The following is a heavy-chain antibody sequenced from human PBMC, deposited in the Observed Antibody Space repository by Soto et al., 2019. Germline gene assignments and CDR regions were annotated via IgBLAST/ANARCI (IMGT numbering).Heavy chain of an antibody. V-gene: IGHV4-34*01. Sequence: PSETLSLTCTVYGVSFRAYYWSWIRQPPGKGLEWIGEISHSGSTYYNPSLKSRVTMSVDTSENQFSLTLHSVTAADTAVYYCATHDRYSGSFSPFDYWGQGALVTVSS. CDR3: ATHDRYSGSFSPFDY. J-gene: IGHJ4*02. CDR2: ISHSGST. CDR1: GVSFRAYY. D-gene: IGHD1-26*01.